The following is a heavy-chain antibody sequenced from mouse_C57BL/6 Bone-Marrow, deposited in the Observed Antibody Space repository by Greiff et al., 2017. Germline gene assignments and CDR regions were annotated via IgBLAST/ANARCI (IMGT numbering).Heavy chain of an antibody. D-gene: IGHD2-4*01. V-gene: IGHV5-9-1*02. J-gene: IGHJ4*01. CDR3: TRDPIYYEYVYAMDY. Sequence: EVQRVESGEGLVKPGGSLKLSCAASGFTFSSYAMSWVRQTPEKRLEWVAYISSGGDYIYYADTVKGRFTISRDNARNTLYLQMSSLKSEDTAMYYCTRDPIYYEYVYAMDYWGQGTSVTVSS. CDR2: ISSGGDYI. CDR1: GFTFSSYA.